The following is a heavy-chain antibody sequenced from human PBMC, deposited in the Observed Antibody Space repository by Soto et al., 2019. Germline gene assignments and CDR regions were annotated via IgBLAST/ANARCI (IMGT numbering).Heavy chain of an antibody. V-gene: IGHV5-51*01. Sequence: PGESLKISSQGSGYSFTSYWIGWVRQMPGKGLEWMGIIYPGDSDTRYSPSFQGQVTISADKSISTAYLQWSSLKASDTAMYYCARCMVRGVIITSCYYGMDVWGQGTTVTVSS. D-gene: IGHD3-10*01. CDR3: ARCMVRGVIITSCYYGMDV. CDR1: GYSFTSYW. CDR2: IYPGDSDT. J-gene: IGHJ6*02.